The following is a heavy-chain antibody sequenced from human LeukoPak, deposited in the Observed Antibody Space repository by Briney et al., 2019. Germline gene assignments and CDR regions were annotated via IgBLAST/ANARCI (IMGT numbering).Heavy chain of an antibody. Sequence: SETLSLTCTVSGGSISSYYWSWIRQPPGKGLEWIGYIYYSGSTNYNPSLKSRVTISLDTSKNQFSLKLSSVTAADTAVYYCARPYSSGYRGAFDIWGQGTMVTVSS. V-gene: IGHV4-59*01. CDR3: ARPYSSGYRGAFDI. CDR2: IYYSGST. D-gene: IGHD6-19*01. CDR1: GGSISSYY. J-gene: IGHJ3*02.